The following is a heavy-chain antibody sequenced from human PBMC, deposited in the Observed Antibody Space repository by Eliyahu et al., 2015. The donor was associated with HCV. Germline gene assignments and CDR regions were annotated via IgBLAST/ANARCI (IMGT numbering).Heavy chain of an antibody. D-gene: IGHD1-1*01. Sequence: QVQLVESGGGVVQPGRSLRLSCAASGFTFSSHAMHWVRQAPGEGLEWVAIIWPDGRSQYFGDSVKGRFTISRDNSENTLYLQMNSLRAEDTAVYYCARDSGGTNFFDYWGHGIRATVSS. CDR1: GFTFSSHA. CDR3: ARDSGGTNFFDY. V-gene: IGHV3-33*01. J-gene: IGHJ4*01. CDR2: IWPDGRSQ.